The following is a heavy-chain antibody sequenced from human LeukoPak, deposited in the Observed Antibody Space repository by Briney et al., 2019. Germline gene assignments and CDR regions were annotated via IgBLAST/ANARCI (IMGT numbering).Heavy chain of an antibody. CDR1: GYTFTSYG. J-gene: IGHJ4*02. D-gene: IGHD2-21*02. V-gene: IGHV1-18*04. Sequence: ASVKVSCKASGYTFTSYGISWVRQAPGQGLEWMGWIGIYTGNTKYGEKFQGRATMTRDTSTSTAYMEVRSLRSDDTAVYYCARVRGTALTAYPGYFDYWGQGTLVTVSS. CDR2: IGIYTGNT. CDR3: ARVRGTALTAYPGYFDY.